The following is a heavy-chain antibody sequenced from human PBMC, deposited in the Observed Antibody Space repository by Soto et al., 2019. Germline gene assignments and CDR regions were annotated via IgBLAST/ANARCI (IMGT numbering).Heavy chain of an antibody. CDR2: ISYDGSNK. CDR3: AKDPRPPWLFPASDAFDI. J-gene: IGHJ3*02. V-gene: IGHV3-30*18. CDR1: GFTFSSYA. Sequence: LRLSCAASGFTFSSYAMSWVRQAPGKGLEWVAVISYDGSNKYYADSVKGRFTISRDNSKNTLYLQMNSLRAEDTAVYYCAKDPRPPWLFPASDAFDIWGQGTMVTVSS. D-gene: IGHD3-9*01.